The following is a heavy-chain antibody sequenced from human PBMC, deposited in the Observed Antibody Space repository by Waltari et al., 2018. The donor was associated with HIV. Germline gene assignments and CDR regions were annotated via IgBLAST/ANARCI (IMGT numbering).Heavy chain of an antibody. J-gene: IGHJ4*02. V-gene: IGHV3-15*01. Sequence: EVQLVASGGGLVKPGGSLPRSCAASGLNFTIAWMSGVRQAPGKGLEWVGRIKSESHGWTTDFAAPVKGRFTISRDDSKNTVSLQMNSLKTEDTAVYFCSTMGGFPSFDYWGQGTLVTVSS. D-gene: IGHD3-16*01. CDR1: GLNFTIAW. CDR2: IKSESHGWTT. CDR3: STMGGFPSFDY.